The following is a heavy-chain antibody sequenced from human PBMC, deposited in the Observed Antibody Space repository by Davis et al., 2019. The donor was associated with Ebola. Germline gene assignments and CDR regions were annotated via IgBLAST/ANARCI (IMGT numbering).Heavy chain of an antibody. CDR2: ISSSSSTI. J-gene: IGHJ3*02. CDR3: ARDPPNLGGAFDI. D-gene: IGHD3-3*01. CDR1: GFTFSSYS. Sequence: GESLKISCAASGFTFSSYSMNWVRQAPGKGLEWVSYISSSSSTIYYADSVKGRFTISRDNAKNSLYLQMYSLRDEDTAVYYCARDPPNLGGAFDIWGQGTMVTVSS. V-gene: IGHV3-48*02.